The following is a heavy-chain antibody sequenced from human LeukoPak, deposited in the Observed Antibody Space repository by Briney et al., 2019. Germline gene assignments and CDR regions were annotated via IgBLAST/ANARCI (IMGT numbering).Heavy chain of an antibody. CDR1: GFTLSSHG. J-gene: IGHJ4*02. Sequence: GGSLRLSCAASGFTLSSHGMHWVRQAPGKGLEWVALIWYDGTRENYADSVKGRFTISRDLSKNTLNLQMNSLRVEDTAVFYCARDLSFGSLDFRGQGTLVTVSS. CDR3: ARDLSFGSLDF. V-gene: IGHV3-33*01. D-gene: IGHD1-26*01. CDR2: IWYDGTRE.